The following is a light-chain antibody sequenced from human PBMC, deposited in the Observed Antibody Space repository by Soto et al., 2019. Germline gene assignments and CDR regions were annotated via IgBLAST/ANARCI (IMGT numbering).Light chain of an antibody. CDR1: QSINNC. Sequence: DIQMTQSPSSLSASVGDRVTITCRASQSINNCLSWFQQKPGQAPKLLISAASSLQSGVPSRFSGSGSGTDFILTIDSLQPEDFATYFCHQTYIAPATFGQGTKVGVK. CDR2: AAS. J-gene: IGKJ1*01. V-gene: IGKV1-39*01. CDR3: HQTYIAPAT.